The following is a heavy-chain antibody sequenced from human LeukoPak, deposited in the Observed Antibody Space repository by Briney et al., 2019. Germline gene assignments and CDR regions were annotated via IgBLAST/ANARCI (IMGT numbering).Heavy chain of an antibody. Sequence: SETLSLTCTVSGGSISNYYWNWIRQPPGKGLDWIGYVYYSGTTNYKPSLNSRVTISADMSKNQFSLKVNSVTAADTAVYYCARGSARGNGVFDIWGQGTMVTVSS. CDR1: GGSISNYY. CDR3: ARGSARGNGVFDI. J-gene: IGHJ3*02. CDR2: VYYSGTT. V-gene: IGHV4-59*01. D-gene: IGHD2-8*01.